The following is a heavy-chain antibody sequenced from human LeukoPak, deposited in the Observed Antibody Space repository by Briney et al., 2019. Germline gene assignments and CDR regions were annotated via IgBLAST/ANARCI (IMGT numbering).Heavy chain of an antibody. D-gene: IGHD6-13*01. J-gene: IGHJ6*02. CDR1: GFTFSSYW. Sequence: GGSLRLSCASSGFTFSSYWMSWVRQAPGKGLEWVANIKQDGSEKYYVDSVKGRFTISRDNAKNSLYLQMNSLRAEDTAVYYCARELRPIAAAGTWYYYGMDVWGQGTTVTVSS. V-gene: IGHV3-7*01. CDR3: ARELRPIAAAGTWYYYGMDV. CDR2: IKQDGSEK.